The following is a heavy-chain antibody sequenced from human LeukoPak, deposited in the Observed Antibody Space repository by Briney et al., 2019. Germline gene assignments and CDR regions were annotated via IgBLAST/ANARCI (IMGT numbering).Heavy chain of an antibody. Sequence: GRSLRLSCAAYGFTFSSYGMHWVRQAPGKGLEWVAVISYDGSNKYYADSVKGRFTISRDNSKNTLYLQMNSLRAEDTAVYYCAKNGGEWLLAGSSFDYWGQGTLVTVSS. CDR1: GFTFSSYG. V-gene: IGHV3-30*18. D-gene: IGHD3-3*01. CDR3: AKNGGEWLLAGSSFDY. J-gene: IGHJ4*02. CDR2: ISYDGSNK.